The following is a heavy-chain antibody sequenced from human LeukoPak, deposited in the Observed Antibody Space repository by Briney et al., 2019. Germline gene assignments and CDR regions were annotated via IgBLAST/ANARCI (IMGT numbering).Heavy chain of an antibody. J-gene: IGHJ4*02. D-gene: IGHD3-3*01. CDR2: ISPYKDNT. Sequence: ASVKVSCKASGYTFTSYAISWVRQAPGQGLEWMGWISPYKDNTNYAQKLQGRVTMTTDTSTSTAYMELRSLRSDDTAVYYCARQKWSDSILGVVIIQHFDYWGQGTLVTVSS. V-gene: IGHV1-18*01. CDR1: GYTFTSYA. CDR3: ARQKWSDSILGVVIIQHFDY.